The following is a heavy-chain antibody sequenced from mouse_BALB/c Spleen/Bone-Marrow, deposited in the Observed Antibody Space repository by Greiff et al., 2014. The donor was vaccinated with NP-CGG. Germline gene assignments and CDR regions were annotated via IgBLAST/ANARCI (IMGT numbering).Heavy chain of an antibody. J-gene: IGHJ3*01. Sequence: QVQLKESGAELAKPGASVKMSCKASGYTFTSYWMHWVKQRPGQGLEWIGYINPSTGYTEYNQKFKDKATLTADKSSSTAYMQLSRLTSGDFAVYYCERSATMIFAYWGQGTLVTVSA. CDR3: ERSATMIFAY. D-gene: IGHD2-4*01. CDR2: INPSTGYT. V-gene: IGHV1-7*01. CDR1: GYTFTSYW.